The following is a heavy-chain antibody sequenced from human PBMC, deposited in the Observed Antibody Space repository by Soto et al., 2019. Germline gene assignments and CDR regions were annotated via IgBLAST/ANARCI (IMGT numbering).Heavy chain of an antibody. D-gene: IGHD7-27*01. V-gene: IGHV4-59*11. Sequence: QVHLQESGPGLVKPSETLSLTCTVSGGSINNHYWSWIRQPPGKGLEWIGYIYYTGSTNYNPSRESRVTMSVDTSKNRDSLNLTSLTAADTAIYYCARANWYSEYWGQGTLVTVSS. CDR1: GGSINNHY. J-gene: IGHJ4*02. CDR2: IYYTGST. CDR3: ARANWYSEY.